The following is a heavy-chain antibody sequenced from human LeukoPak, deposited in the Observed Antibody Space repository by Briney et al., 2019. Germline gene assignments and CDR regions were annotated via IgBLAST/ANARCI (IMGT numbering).Heavy chain of an antibody. V-gene: IGHV3-21*01. Sequence: PGGSLRLSCLVSGLTFSGYSMNWVRQAPGKGLEWVSSISNSISNVYYADSVKDRFTISRDNAKNSLYLQMNSLRAEDTAVYYCARELTSSGPDFWGPGTLVTVSS. J-gene: IGHJ4*02. D-gene: IGHD5-12*01. CDR1: GLTFSGYS. CDR3: ARELTSSGPDF. CDR2: ISNSISNV.